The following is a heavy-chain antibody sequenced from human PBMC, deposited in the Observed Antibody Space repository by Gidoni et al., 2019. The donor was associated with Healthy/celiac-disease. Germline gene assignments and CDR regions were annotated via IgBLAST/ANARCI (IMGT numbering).Heavy chain of an antibody. V-gene: IGHV4-59*01. Sequence: QVQLQESGPGLVKPSETLSLTCTVSGGSISSYYWSWIRQPPGKGLEWIGYLYDSGSTNYNHSLKSRVTISVDTSKNQFSLKLSSVTAADTAVYYWARDRYSSSWYYYYGMDVWGQGTTVTVSS. CDR2: LYDSGST. CDR3: ARDRYSSSWYYYYGMDV. CDR1: GGSISSYY. J-gene: IGHJ6*02. D-gene: IGHD6-13*01.